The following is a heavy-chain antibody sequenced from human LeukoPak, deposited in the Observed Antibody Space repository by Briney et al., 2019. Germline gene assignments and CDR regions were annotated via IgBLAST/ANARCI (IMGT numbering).Heavy chain of an antibody. V-gene: IGHV4-39*01. J-gene: IGHJ6*04. CDR1: GGSISSSIYY. CDR2: VYYSGST. Sequence: RSSETLSLTCTVSGGSISSSIYYWGWIRQPPGKGLEWIGSVYYSGSTYYTPSLKSRVTISVDTSKNQFSLKLSSVTGADTAVFYCARQASYYYYRMDVWGKETTVTVSS. CDR3: ARQASYYYYRMDV.